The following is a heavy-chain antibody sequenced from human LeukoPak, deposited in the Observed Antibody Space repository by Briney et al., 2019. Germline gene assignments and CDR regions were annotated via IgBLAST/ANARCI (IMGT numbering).Heavy chain of an antibody. J-gene: IGHJ4*02. CDR3: ARDMAPDYYDSSGYQVGFDY. V-gene: IGHV6-1*01. CDR2: TYYRSKWYN. CDR1: GDSVSSKGAA. D-gene: IGHD3-22*01. Sequence: SQTLSLACAISGDSVSSKGAAWNWIRQSPSRGLEWLGRTYYRSKWYNDYAVSVKSRITINPDTSKNQFSLQLNSVTPEDTAVYYCARDMAPDYYDSSGYQVGFDYWGQGTLVTVSS.